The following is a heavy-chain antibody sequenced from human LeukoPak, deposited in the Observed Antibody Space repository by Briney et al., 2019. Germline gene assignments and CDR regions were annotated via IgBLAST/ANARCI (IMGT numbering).Heavy chain of an antibody. CDR2: IYTSGST. D-gene: IGHD1-7*01. V-gene: IGHV4-61*02. J-gene: IGHJ3*02. CDR1: GGSISSGSYY. CDR3: ARAGGKTLGITGTTLKAFDI. Sequence: PSQTLSLTCTVSGGSISSGSYYWSWIRQPAGTGLEWIGRIYTSGSTNYNPSLKSRVTISVDTSKNQFSLKLSSVTAADTAVYYCARAGGKTLGITGTTLKAFDIWGQGTMVTVSS.